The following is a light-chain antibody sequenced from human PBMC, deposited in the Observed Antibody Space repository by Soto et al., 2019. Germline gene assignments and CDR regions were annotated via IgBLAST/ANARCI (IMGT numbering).Light chain of an antibody. CDR2: GAS. Sequence: ETVLTQSPGTLSLSPGERVTLSCRASQSGSYLAWYQQKPGQAPRLLIYGASSRATGIPDRFSGSGSGTDFTLTISRLEPEAFAVYYCQQYDSSPPSWTFGRGTTVEVK. J-gene: IGKJ1*01. V-gene: IGKV3-20*01. CDR3: QQYDSSPPSWT. CDR1: QSGSY.